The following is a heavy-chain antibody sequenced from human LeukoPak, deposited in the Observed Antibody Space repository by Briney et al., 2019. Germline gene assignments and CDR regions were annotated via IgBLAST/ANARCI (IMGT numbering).Heavy chain of an antibody. CDR2: ISYDGSNK. V-gene: IGHV3-30*03. CDR1: GFTFSSYG. Sequence: PGGSLRLSCAASGFTFSSYGMHWVRQAPGKGLEWVAVISYDGSNKYYADSVKGRFTISRDNSKNTLYLQMNSLRAEDTAVYYCATDYYDSSDYYWENAFDIWGQGTMVTVSS. CDR3: ATDYYDSSDYYWENAFDI. D-gene: IGHD3-22*01. J-gene: IGHJ3*02.